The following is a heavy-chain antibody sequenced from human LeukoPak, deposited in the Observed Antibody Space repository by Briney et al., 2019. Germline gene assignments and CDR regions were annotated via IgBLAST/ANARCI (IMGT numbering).Heavy chain of an antibody. Sequence: GGSLRLSCAASGFTFGTYAMNWVRQAPGKGLEWVSGILASGSTTYYADSVKGRFTISRDNSKNTLYLQMNSLRAEDTAIYYYAKDRVPDGRWNFDFWGQGTLVTVSS. CDR3: AKDRVPDGRWNFDF. CDR2: ILASGSTT. D-gene: IGHD1-1*01. J-gene: IGHJ4*02. CDR1: GFTFGTYA. V-gene: IGHV3-23*01.